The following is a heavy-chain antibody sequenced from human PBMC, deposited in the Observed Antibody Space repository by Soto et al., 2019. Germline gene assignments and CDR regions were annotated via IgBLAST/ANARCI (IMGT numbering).Heavy chain of an antibody. CDR3: ARDGAYDFWSGYSLGMDV. J-gene: IGHJ6*02. Sequence: GASVKVSCKASGYTFTGYYMHWVRQAPGQGLEWMGWINPNSGGTNYAQKFQGRVTMTRDTSISTAYMELSRLRSDDTAVYYCARDGAYDFWSGYSLGMDVWGQGTTVTVYS. D-gene: IGHD3-3*01. CDR2: INPNSGGT. V-gene: IGHV1-2*02. CDR1: GYTFTGYY.